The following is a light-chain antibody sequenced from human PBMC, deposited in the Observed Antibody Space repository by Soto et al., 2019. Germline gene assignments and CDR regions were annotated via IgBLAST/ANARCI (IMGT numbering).Light chain of an antibody. CDR1: NNDVAAYNY. CDR3: TSYTTINTIV. J-gene: IGLJ3*02. Sequence: QSALTQPASVSGSPGQSITISCTGTNNDVAAYNYVSWYQQHPGKVPKLIIYEVTNRPSGVSSRFSGSKSGETASLTISGLQAEDDADYYCTSYTTINTIVFGGGTKLTVL. V-gene: IGLV2-14*01. CDR2: EVT.